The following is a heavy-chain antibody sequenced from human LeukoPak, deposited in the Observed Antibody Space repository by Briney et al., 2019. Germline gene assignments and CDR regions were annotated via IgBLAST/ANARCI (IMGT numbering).Heavy chain of an antibody. Sequence: SETLSLTCTVSGGSISSHYWTWIRQSPVKGLEWIGDISNSGSTNYNPSLKSRVTISIDTSKNQFSLKPSSVTAADTAVYYCGRDALVGYFSYYYMDVWGKGTTVTVSS. CDR3: GRDALVGYFSYYYMDV. CDR1: GGSISSHY. CDR2: ISNSGST. D-gene: IGHD2-15*01. V-gene: IGHV4-59*11. J-gene: IGHJ6*03.